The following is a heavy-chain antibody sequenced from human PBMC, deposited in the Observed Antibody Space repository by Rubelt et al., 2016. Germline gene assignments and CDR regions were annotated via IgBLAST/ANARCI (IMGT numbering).Heavy chain of an antibody. CDR3: AREGRVAMVTIDY. CDR2: ISYIGST. V-gene: IGHV4-31*03. D-gene: IGHD5-18*01. CDR1: GYSIRSGYY. J-gene: IGHJ4*02. Sequence: QVQLQESGPCLVKPSETLSLTCSVSGYSIRSGYYWGWIRQRPETGLAWLGYISYIGSTYYNPSLTRRLSLSLDMSKNPVSLKLSSVTAADTAGEYCAREGRVAMVTIDYWGQGTLATVSS.